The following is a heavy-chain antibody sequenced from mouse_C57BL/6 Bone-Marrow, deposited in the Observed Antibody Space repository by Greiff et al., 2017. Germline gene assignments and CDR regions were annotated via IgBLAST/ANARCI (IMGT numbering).Heavy chain of an antibody. CDR1: GFTFSSYA. CDR3: ERARLRYWYFEV. D-gene: IGHD2-4*01. Sequence: DVKLVESGGGLVQPGGSLTLSCAASGFTFSSYAMSWVRQTPEKRLEWVATISDGGSYSYYPDNVTGRFTISRDNAKKNLYLQMSHLKSEDTAMYYYERARLRYWYFEVWGTGTTVTVSS. CDR2: ISDGGSYS. V-gene: IGHV5-4*03. J-gene: IGHJ1*03.